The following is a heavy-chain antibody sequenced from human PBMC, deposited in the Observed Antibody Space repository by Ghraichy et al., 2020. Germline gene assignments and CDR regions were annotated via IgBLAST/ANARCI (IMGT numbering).Heavy chain of an antibody. V-gene: IGHV3-23*01. CDR3: AREGKNFDC. J-gene: IGHJ4*02. CDR2: IGGSGGGT. D-gene: IGHD2/OR15-2a*01. CDR1: GFTFGFTFSSST. Sequence: GGSLRLSCVASGFTFGFTFSSSTMIWARQAPGKGLEWVSGIGGSGGGTYYADSVKGRFTISRDNSKNTVYLQMNSLRAEDTAIYYCAREGKNFDCWGQGTLVTVSS.